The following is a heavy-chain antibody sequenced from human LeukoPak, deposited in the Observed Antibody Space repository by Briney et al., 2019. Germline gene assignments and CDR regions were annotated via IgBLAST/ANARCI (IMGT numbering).Heavy chain of an antibody. D-gene: IGHD6-13*01. CDR3: ARGGPAAGRFDY. CDR2: IKQDGSEK. Sequence: GGSLRLSCAASGFTFDDYGMSWVRQAPGKGLEWVANIKQDGSEKYYVDSVKGRFTISRDNAKNSLYLQMNSPRAEDTAVYYCARGGPAAGRFDYWGQGTLVTVSS. V-gene: IGHV3-7*01. J-gene: IGHJ4*02. CDR1: GFTFDDYG.